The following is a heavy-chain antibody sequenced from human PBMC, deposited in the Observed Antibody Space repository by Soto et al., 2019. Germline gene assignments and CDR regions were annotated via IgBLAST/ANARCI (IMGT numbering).Heavy chain of an antibody. J-gene: IGHJ6*03. V-gene: IGHV3-30-3*01. CDR3: ASAIAYCGGDCTDYYYYYYMDV. D-gene: IGHD2-21*01. CDR2: ISYDGSNK. Sequence: GGSLRLSCAASGFTFSSYAMHWVRQAPGKGLEWVAVISYDGSNKYYADSVKGRFTISRDNSKNTLYLQMNSLRAEDTAVYYCASAIAYCGGDCTDYYYYYYMDVWGKGTTVTVSS. CDR1: GFTFSSYA.